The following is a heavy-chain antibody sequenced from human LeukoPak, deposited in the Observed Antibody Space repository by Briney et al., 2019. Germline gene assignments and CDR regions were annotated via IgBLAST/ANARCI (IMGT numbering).Heavy chain of an antibody. CDR2: ISGSGGYT. CDR3: AKGMVAVAGTFDY. D-gene: IGHD6-19*01. J-gene: IGHJ4*02. CDR1: GFTFSTYA. V-gene: IGHV3-23*01. Sequence: GGSLRLSCAASGFTFSTYAMSWVRQAPGKGLEWVSGISGSGGYTYYADSVKGRFTISRDNSKNTLYLQMDSLRAEDMAVYYCAKGMVAVAGTFDYWGQGTPVTVSS.